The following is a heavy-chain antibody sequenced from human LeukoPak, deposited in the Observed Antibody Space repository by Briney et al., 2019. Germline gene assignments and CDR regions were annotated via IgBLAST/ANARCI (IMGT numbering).Heavy chain of an antibody. CDR2: ISGSGGST. D-gene: IGHD1-26*01. CDR3: ARAYSERYGLGYYYMDV. Sequence: GGSLRLSCAASGFTFSSYAMSWVRQAPGKGLEWVSAISGSGGSTYYADSVKGRFTISRDNSKNTLYLQLNSLRVEGTAVYYCARAYSERYGLGYYYMDVWGKGTTVTISS. V-gene: IGHV3-23*01. CDR1: GFTFSSYA. J-gene: IGHJ6*03.